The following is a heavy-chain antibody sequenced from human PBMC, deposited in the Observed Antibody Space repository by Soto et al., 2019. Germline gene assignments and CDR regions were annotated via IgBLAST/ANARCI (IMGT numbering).Heavy chain of an antibody. CDR3: ARSYFPGLITFGGVIDRFDP. CDR2: IYYSGST. CDR1: GGSISSGGYY. D-gene: IGHD3-16*02. J-gene: IGHJ5*02. V-gene: IGHV4-31*03. Sequence: PSETLSLTCTVSGGSISSGGYYWSWIRQHPGKGLEWIGYIYYSGSTYYNPSLKGRVTISVDTSKNQFSLKLSSVTAADTAVYYCARSYFPGLITFGGVIDRFDPWGQGTLVTVSS.